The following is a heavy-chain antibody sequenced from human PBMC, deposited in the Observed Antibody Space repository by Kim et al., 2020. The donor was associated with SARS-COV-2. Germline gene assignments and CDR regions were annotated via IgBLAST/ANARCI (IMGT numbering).Heavy chain of an antibody. J-gene: IGHJ4*02. V-gene: IGHV4-59*01. D-gene: IGHD3-10*01. Sequence: SQTLSLTCTVSGGSFSYCSWIRQPPGQGLEWIGQIYYSGSTNYNPSLKSRVTISIDTSKNQFSLKLSSVTAADTAVYYCARRSGGSEIQPFDYWGQGTLVTVSS. CDR3: ARRSGGSEIQPFDY. CDR1: GGSFSY. CDR2: IYYSGST.